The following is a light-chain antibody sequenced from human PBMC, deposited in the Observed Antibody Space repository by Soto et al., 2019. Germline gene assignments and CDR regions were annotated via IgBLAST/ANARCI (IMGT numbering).Light chain of an antibody. Sequence: DLPMTQSPSSLSASVGDRVTITCQASQDISNYLNWYQQKPGKAPKLLMYDASNLETGVPSRFSGSCSRTVFTFTISSLQPEYLAYYCRQQYDNLPYTFGQGTKLEIK. CDR1: QDISNY. CDR3: QQYDNLPYT. J-gene: IGKJ2*01. CDR2: DAS. V-gene: IGKV1-33*01.